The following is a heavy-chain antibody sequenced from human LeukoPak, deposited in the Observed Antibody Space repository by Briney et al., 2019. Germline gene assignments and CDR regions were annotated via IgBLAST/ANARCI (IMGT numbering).Heavy chain of an antibody. CDR3: ARADTAMVTGVDY. CDR1: GGSISSYY. CDR2: IYYSGST. Sequence: PSETLSLTCTVSGGSISSYYWSWIRQPPGKGLEWIGYIYYSGSTNYNPSLKSRVTISVDTSKNQFSLKLSSVTAADTAVYYCARADTAMVTGVDYWGQGTLVTVSS. V-gene: IGHV4-59*01. J-gene: IGHJ4*02. D-gene: IGHD5-18*01.